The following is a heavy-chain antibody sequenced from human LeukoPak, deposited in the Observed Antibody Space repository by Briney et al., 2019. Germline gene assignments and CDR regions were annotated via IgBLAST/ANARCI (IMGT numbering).Heavy chain of an antibody. CDR3: FIFQNDILTVDDH. J-gene: IGHJ5*02. Sequence: PGGSLRLSCAASGFTFSNYGMHWVRQAPGKGLEWVAIIWYDGSNKYYADSVKGRFTISRDNSRNTLYLQMNSLRAEDTAVYYCFIFQNDILTVDDHWGQGTQVTVSS. CDR1: GFTFSNYG. D-gene: IGHD3-9*01. V-gene: IGHV3-33*01. CDR2: IWYDGSNK.